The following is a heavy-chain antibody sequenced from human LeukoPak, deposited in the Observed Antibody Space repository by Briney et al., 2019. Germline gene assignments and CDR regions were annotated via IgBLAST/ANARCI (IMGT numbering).Heavy chain of an antibody. CDR1: GFTFSSYA. CDR3: AKGGPYNGSSVGDY. Sequence: GGSLRLSCAASGFTFSSYAMHWVRQAPGKGLEYVSGISSNGGNTNYAISVKGRFTISRDNSKNTLYLQMGSLRAEDMAVYYCAKGGPYNGSSVGDYWGQGTLVTVSS. J-gene: IGHJ4*02. CDR2: ISSNGGNT. D-gene: IGHD6-6*01. V-gene: IGHV3-64*01.